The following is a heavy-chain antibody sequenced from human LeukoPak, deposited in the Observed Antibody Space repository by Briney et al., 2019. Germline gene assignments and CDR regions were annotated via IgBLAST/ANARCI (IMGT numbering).Heavy chain of an antibody. V-gene: IGHV4-34*01. CDR2: INHSGST. Sequence: SETLSLTCAVYGGFFSGYYWSWIRQPPGKGLEGIGEINHSGSTNYNPSLKSRVTISVDASKNQFSLKLSSVTAADTAVYYCARVGRGYSGYDYFSGWYYYYYMDVWGKGTTVTASS. CDR1: GGFFSGYY. D-gene: IGHD5-12*01. J-gene: IGHJ6*03. CDR3: ARVGRGYSGYDYFSGWYYYYYMDV.